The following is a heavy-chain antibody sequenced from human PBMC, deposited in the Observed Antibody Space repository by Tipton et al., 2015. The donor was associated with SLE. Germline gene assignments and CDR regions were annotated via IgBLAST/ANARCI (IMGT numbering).Heavy chain of an antibody. D-gene: IGHD6-19*01. CDR3: ARGVRIAVVKGWYFDL. CDR1: GYSISSGYY. CDR2: IYHSGST. V-gene: IGHV4-38-2*01. J-gene: IGHJ2*01. Sequence: TLSLTCAVSGYSISSGYYWGWIRQPPGKGLEWIGSIYHSGSTYYNPSLRSRVTFSVDTSKNQFSLKLSSVTAADTAVYYCARGVRIAVVKGWYFDLWGRGTLVTVSS.